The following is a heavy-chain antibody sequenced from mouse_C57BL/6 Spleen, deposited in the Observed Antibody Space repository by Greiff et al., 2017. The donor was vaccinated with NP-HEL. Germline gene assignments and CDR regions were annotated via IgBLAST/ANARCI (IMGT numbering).Heavy chain of an antibody. CDR3: AGFGC. CDR1: GYSFTGYY. J-gene: IGHJ2*01. V-gene: IGHV1-42*01. CDR2: INPSTGGT. Sequence: VQLQQSGPELVKPGASVKISCKASGYSFTGYYMNWVKQSPEKSLEWIGEINPSTGGTTYNQKFKAKATLTVDKSSSTAYMQLKSLTCEDSAVYYCAGFGCWGQGTTLTVAS.